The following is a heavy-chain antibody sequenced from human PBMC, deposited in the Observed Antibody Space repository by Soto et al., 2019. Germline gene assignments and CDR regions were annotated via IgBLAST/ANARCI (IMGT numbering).Heavy chain of an antibody. Sequence: GGSLRLSCAASGFTFSSYGMHWVRQAPGKGLEWVAVISYDGSNKYYADSVKGRFTISRDNSKNTLYLQMNSLRAEDTAVYYCAKDENDPGLFDYWGQGTLVTVSS. CDR2: ISYDGSNK. V-gene: IGHV3-30*18. D-gene: IGHD1-1*01. J-gene: IGHJ4*02. CDR3: AKDENDPGLFDY. CDR1: GFTFSSYG.